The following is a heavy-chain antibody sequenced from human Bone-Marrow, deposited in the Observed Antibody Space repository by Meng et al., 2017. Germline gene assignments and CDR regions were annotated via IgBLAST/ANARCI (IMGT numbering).Heavy chain of an antibody. D-gene: IGHD6-19*01. V-gene: IGHV3-9*01. CDR1: GFTFDDYA. J-gene: IGHJ4*02. Sequence: SLKISCAASGFTFDDYAMHWVRQAPGKGLEWVSGISWNSGSIGYADSVKGRFTISRDNAKNSLYLQMNSLRAEDTAVYYCAKAPFIAVAGGGHYWGQGTLVTVSS. CDR3: AKAPFIAVAGGGHY. CDR2: ISWNSGSI.